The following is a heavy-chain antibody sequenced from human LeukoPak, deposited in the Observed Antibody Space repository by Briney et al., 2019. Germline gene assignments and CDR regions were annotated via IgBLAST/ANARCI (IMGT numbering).Heavy chain of an antibody. V-gene: IGHV1-18*01. D-gene: IGHD2-21*02. CDR3: AKDAVSTVTAGGIDY. J-gene: IGHJ4*02. CDR1: GYTFTNYG. CDR2: ISAYSGNT. Sequence: ASVKVSCKASGYTFTNYGISWVRQAPGQGLEWMAWISAYSGNTEYAQKMQGRATMTTDTSTSTAYMELRNLISDDSAVYFCAKDAVSTVTAGGIDYWGQGTLVTVSS.